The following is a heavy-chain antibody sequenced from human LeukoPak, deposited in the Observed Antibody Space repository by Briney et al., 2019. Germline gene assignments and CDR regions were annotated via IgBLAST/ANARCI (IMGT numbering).Heavy chain of an antibody. CDR2: IYTGETT. CDR1: GFTVSSKN. D-gene: IGHD3-16*01. V-gene: IGHV3-66*01. J-gene: IGHJ4*02. Sequence: PGGSLRLSCAASGFTVSSKNMSWVRQAPGKGLEWVSVIYTGETTYYADSVKGRFTISRDNSKNTLYLQMDGLRVEDTAVYYCAKVGAEAAVENWGQGTLVTVSS. CDR3: AKVGAEAAVEN.